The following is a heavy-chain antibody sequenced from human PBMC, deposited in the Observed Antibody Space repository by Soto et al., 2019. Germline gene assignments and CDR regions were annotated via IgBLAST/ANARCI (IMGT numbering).Heavy chain of an antibody. CDR2: ISNSGST. D-gene: IGHD2-2*01. CDR3: AREIGYCTTTSCHAGPLYYYMDV. Sequence: KPSETLSLTCTVSGASISSYHWSWIRQPPGKGLEWIGNISNSGSTNYNPSLKSRVTISVDTSKNQFSLKLTSVTVADTAVYHCAREIGYCTTTSCHAGPLYYYMDVWGKGTTVTVSS. CDR1: GASISSYH. J-gene: IGHJ6*03. V-gene: IGHV4-59*01.